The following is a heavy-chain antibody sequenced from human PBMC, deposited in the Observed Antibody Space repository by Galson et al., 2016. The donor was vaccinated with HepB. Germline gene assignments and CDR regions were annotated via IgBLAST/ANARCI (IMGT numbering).Heavy chain of an antibody. J-gene: IGHJ5*02. CDR1: GASISSGDYS. CDR3: ARGTNCHFRSDYPQCFDP. CDR2: TFHSGST. Sequence: TLSLTCDVSGASISSGDYSWSWIRQPSGKDLEWIGDTFHSGSTHYNPSLKRRVTISVSRSKNQISLKLTSVTAADTAIYYCARGTNCHFRSDYPQCFDPWGQGILVTVSS. V-gene: IGHV4-30-2*01. D-gene: IGHD3-3*02.